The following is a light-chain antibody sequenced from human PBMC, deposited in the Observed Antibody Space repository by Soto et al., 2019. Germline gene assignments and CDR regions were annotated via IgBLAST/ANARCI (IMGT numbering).Light chain of an antibody. V-gene: IGKV3-15*01. CDR3: QQYHNWPPQYT. CDR1: QTIASN. CDR2: GAS. J-gene: IGKJ2*01. Sequence: EIVMTQSPASLSVSPGDGATLSCRASQTIASNLAWYQQKPGQGPRLLIHGASTRAAGVPARFSGSGSGTDFAITISGLQSEDFAVYYCQQYHNWPPQYTFGQGTKLQIK.